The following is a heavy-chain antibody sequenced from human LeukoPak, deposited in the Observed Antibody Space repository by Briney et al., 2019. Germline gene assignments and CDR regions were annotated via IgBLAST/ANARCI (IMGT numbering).Heavy chain of an antibody. V-gene: IGHV3-7*01. Sequence: GGSLRLSCAASGFTVGSNYMSWVRQAPGKGLEWVANIKQDGSEKYYVDSVKGRFTISRDNAKNSLCLQMNSLRAEDTAVYYCAGGSSTSDVWGKGTTVTVSS. CDR2: IKQDGSEK. CDR3: AGGSSTSDV. D-gene: IGHD2-2*01. CDR1: GFTVGSNY. J-gene: IGHJ6*04.